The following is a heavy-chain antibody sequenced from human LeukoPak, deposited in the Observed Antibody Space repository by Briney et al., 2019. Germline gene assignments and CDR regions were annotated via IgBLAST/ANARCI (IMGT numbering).Heavy chain of an antibody. V-gene: IGHV1-2*02. CDR1: GYTFTGYY. CDR2: INPNSGGT. CDR3: AREGDCTNGVCSTKLNWFDP. J-gene: IGHJ5*02. Sequence: GASVKVSCKASGYTFTGYYMHWVRQAPGQGLEWVGWINPNSGGTNYAQKFQGRVTMTRDTSISTAYMELSRLRSDDTAVYYCAREGDCTNGVCSTKLNWFDPWGQGTLVTVSS. D-gene: IGHD2-8*01.